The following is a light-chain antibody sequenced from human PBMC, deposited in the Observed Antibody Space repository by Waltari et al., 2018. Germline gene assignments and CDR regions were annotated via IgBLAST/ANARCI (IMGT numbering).Light chain of an antibody. J-gene: IGLJ3*02. CDR1: TGDLAGYNY. CDR3: CSSTGSSTWV. Sequence: QSALTQPASVSGSPGQSIPIPSAGTTGDLAGYNYVSWYQQHPGKAPTLLLDDVNSRPSGVSNRFSGWKSGNTACLISTGLEAEDEADYCCCSSTGSSTWVFGGWTKLPVL. CDR2: DVN. V-gene: IGLV2-14*01.